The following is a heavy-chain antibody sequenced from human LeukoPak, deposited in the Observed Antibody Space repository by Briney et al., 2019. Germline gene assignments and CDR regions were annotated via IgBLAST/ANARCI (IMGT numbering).Heavy chain of an antibody. J-gene: IGHJ6*02. CDR1: GFTFSSYA. CDR2: ISGSGGST. CDR3: AKDQFDPNDILTGYYRYYYYYGMDV. V-gene: IGHV3-23*01. D-gene: IGHD3-9*01. Sequence: GGSLRLSCAASGFTFSSYAMSWVRQAPGKGLEWVSAISGSGGSTYYADSVKGRFTISRDNSKNTLYLQMNSLRAEDTAVYYCAKDQFDPNDILTGYYRYYYYYGMDVWGQGTTVTVSS.